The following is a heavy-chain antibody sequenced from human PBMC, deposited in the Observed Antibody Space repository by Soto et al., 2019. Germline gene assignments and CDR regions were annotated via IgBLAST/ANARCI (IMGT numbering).Heavy chain of an antibody. CDR1: GDSVSSGSYY. D-gene: IGHD2-2*01. CDR3: ARGGGYCGTTSCYTYFFDY. Sequence: SETLSLTCTVSGDSVSSGSYYWSWIRQPPGKGLEWIAYIHYSGTTNYNPSLKSRVTISVDTSKNQLSLKLTSVTAADTAMFYCARGGGYCGTTSCYTYFFDYWGQGALVTVSS. V-gene: IGHV4-61*01. J-gene: IGHJ4*02. CDR2: IHYSGTT.